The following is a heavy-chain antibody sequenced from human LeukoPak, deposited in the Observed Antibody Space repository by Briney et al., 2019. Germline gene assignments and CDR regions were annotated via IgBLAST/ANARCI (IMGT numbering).Heavy chain of an antibody. Sequence: GGSLRLSCAASGFTLSSYGMHWVRQAPGKGLEWVAFIRYDGSNKYYADSVKGRFTISRDNSKNTLYLQMNSLRAEDTAVYYCARGHSGYDKVYYYYYYVDVWGKGTTVTVSS. CDR1: GFTLSSYG. CDR3: ARGHSGYDKVYYYYYYVDV. V-gene: IGHV3-30*02. CDR2: IRYDGSNK. J-gene: IGHJ6*03. D-gene: IGHD5-12*01.